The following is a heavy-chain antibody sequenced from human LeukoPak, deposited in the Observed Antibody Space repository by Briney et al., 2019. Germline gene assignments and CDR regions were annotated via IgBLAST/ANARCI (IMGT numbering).Heavy chain of an antibody. J-gene: IGHJ4*02. D-gene: IGHD5-24*01. CDR1: GGTFSSYA. V-gene: IGHV1-69*05. Sequence: SVKVACKASGGTFSSYAISWVRQTPGQGLEWMGGIIPIFGTADYAQKFQGRGTITTDESTRPAYMELSSLRSEDTAVYYCAVRRDGYGSKDYWGQGTLVSVSS. CDR2: IIPIFGTA. CDR3: AVRRDGYGSKDY.